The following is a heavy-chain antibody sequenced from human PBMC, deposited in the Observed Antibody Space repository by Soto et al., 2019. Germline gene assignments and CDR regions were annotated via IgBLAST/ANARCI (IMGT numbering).Heavy chain of an antibody. Sequence: PSVTLPLTCNLSGSSFHNFYRLLIRQPPGKGLEWVGHLHYMGRPKCRPSVNSRASISLETCKRQLSVKLRSVTAADTAMYFCARGVDYCATGGNFSFDSWCREIPETISS. J-gene: IGHJ4*02. V-gene: IGHV4-59*01. CDR2: LHYMGRP. CDR1: GSSFHNFY. D-gene: IGHD2-21*01. CDR3: ARGVDYCATGGNFSFDS.